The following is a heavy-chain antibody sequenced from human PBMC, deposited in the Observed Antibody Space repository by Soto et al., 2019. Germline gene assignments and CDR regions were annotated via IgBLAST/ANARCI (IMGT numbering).Heavy chain of an antibody. CDR1: GGSFSGYY. V-gene: IGHV4-34*01. CDR3: ARPQARYSSGWYGY. J-gene: IGHJ4*02. D-gene: IGHD6-19*01. Sequence: QVQLQQWGAGLLKPSETLSLTCAVYGGSFSGYYWSWIRQPPGKGLEWIGEINHSGSTNYNPSLKSRVTISVDPSKDQFSLKLSAVTAADTALYYCARPQARYSSGWYGYWGQGTLVTVSS. CDR2: INHSGST.